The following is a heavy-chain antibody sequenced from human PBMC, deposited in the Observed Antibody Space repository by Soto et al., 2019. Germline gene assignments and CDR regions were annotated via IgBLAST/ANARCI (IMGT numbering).Heavy chain of an antibody. V-gene: IGHV1-69*13. CDR1: GYTFTAYY. Sequence: SVKVSCKTSGYTFTAYYMHWVRQAPGQGLEWMGWINPIFGTANYAQKFQGRVTITADESTSTAYMELSSLRSEDTAVYYCARGPPRGITIFGATNWFDPWGQGTLVTVSS. CDR3: ARGPPRGITIFGATNWFDP. CDR2: INPIFGTA. D-gene: IGHD3-3*01. J-gene: IGHJ5*02.